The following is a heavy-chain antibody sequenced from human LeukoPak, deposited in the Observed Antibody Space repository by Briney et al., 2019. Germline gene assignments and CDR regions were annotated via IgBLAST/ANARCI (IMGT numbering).Heavy chain of an antibody. CDR2: VYTGDSDT. CDR3: ARPSITYSSSWYGEFYFDY. D-gene: IGHD6-13*01. CDR1: GYSFTNYW. Sequence: GESLKISCKASGYSFTNYWIGWVRQMPGKGLEWMGIVYTGDSDTKYSPPFQGQVTISADKSISTAYLQWSSLKASDTAMYYCARPSITYSSSWYGEFYFDYWGQGTLVTVSS. V-gene: IGHV5-51*01. J-gene: IGHJ4*02.